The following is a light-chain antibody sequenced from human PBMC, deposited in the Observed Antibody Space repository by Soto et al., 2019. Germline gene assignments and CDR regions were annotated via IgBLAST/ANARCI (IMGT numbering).Light chain of an antibody. Sequence: IVMTQSPATLSVSPGEPATLSCRASQSVGTNLAWYQQKPGQPPRLLIYATSTRVTGVPVRFSGSGSGTEFFLNISSLQSEDSAIYYCQHYNNWLGTFGGGTKVDIK. V-gene: IGKV3D-15*01. J-gene: IGKJ4*01. CDR1: QSVGTN. CDR2: ATS. CDR3: QHYNNWLGT.